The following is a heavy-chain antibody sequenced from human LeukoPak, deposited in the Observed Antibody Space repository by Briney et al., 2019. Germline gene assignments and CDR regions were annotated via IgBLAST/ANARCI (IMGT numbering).Heavy chain of an antibody. D-gene: IGHD3-22*01. CDR2: ISWNSGSI. CDR3: AKGQDSSGYYRRRNFDY. V-gene: IGHV3-9*01. J-gene: IGHJ4*02. CDR1: GFTFDDYA. Sequence: GGSLRLSCAASGFTFDDYAMHWVRQAPGKGLEWVSGISWNSGSIGYADSVKGRFTISGDNAKNSLYLQMNSLRAEDTALYYCAKGQDSSGYYRRRNFDYWGQGTLVTVSS.